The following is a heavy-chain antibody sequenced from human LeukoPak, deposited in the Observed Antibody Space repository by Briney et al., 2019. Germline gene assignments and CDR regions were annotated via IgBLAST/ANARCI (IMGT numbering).Heavy chain of an antibody. J-gene: IGHJ4*02. V-gene: IGHV4-59*08. CDR3: ARLPRRTSPSYFDY. CDR2: IYYSGST. Sequence: TSETLSLTCTVSGGSISSYYWSWIRQPPGKGLEWIGYIYYSGSTNYNPSLKSRVTISVDTSKNQFSLKLSSVTAADTAVYYCARLPRRTSPSYFDYWGQGTLVTVSS. CDR1: GGSISSYY. D-gene: IGHD2-2*01.